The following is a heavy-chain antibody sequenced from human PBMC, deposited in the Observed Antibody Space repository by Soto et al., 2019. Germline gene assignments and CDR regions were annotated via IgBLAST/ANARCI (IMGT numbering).Heavy chain of an antibody. V-gene: IGHV5-51*01. CDR1: GDSFTTDW. J-gene: IGHJ5*02. Sequence: PGESLKISCKTSGDSFTTDWIGWVRQVPGKGLEWMGVIYPGDSRTRYSPPFQGQVTISADKSISTAYLQWSSLKASDTAIYYCATRRLLSPESSPGGQGTLVTVSS. CDR3: ATRRLLSPESSP. D-gene: IGHD3-3*01. CDR2: IYPGDSRT.